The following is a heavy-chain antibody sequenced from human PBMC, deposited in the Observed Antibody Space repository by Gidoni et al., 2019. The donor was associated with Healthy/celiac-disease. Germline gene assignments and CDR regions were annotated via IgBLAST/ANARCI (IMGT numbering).Heavy chain of an antibody. V-gene: IGHV3-30-3*01. Sequence: QVQLVESGGGVVQPGRSLRPSCAASGFTFSSYAMHWVRQAPGKGLEWVAVISYDGSNKYYADSVKGRFTISRDNSKNTLYLQMNSLRAEDTAVYYCAREDCSSTSCYDAFDIWGQGTMVTVSS. D-gene: IGHD2-2*01. CDR2: ISYDGSNK. J-gene: IGHJ3*02. CDR1: GFTFSSYA. CDR3: AREDCSSTSCYDAFDI.